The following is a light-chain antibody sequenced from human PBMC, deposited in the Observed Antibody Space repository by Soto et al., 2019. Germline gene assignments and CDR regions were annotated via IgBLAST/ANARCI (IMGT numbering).Light chain of an antibody. V-gene: IGKV1-39*01. Sequence: DIQMTQSPSSLSASVGDRVTIICRASQNISSFLNWYQQKPGKAPKLLIYAASSLHSGVPSRFSGSGSGTDFTLPVSSLQVEDFATYYCQHTFSPLRFGQGTKLEIK. J-gene: IGKJ2*01. CDR1: QNISSF. CDR2: AAS. CDR3: QHTFSPLR.